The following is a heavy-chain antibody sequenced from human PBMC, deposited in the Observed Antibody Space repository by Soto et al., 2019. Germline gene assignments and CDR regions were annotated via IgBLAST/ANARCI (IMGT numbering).Heavy chain of an antibody. D-gene: IGHD1-26*01. V-gene: IGHV3-23*01. CDR1: GGTFSSYA. CDR2: ISGSGGRT. J-gene: IGHJ6*02. CDR3: AKRPWEQFVPGNGMHV. Sequence: EVQLLESGGGLVQPGGSLRLSCAASGGTFSSYAMSWVRQAPGKGLEWVSAISGSGGRTYYADSLKGRFTISRDHSKNTLYRQMNSVSAEDTAVYYCAKRPWEQFVPGNGMHVWGQGTTVTVPS.